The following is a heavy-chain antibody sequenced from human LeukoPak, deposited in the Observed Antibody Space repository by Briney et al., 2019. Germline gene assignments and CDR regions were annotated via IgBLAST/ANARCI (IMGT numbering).Heavy chain of an antibody. CDR2: IYPGESDI. V-gene: IGHV5-51*01. Sequence: GESLKISCKASGYTFSDYWIGWVRQMPGEGLEWMGIIYPGESDIRYSPSFQGQVTISADKSISTAYLQWSSLKASDTAIYYCARRGDYEWFDPWGQGTLVTVSS. D-gene: IGHD4-17*01. CDR1: GYTFSDYW. J-gene: IGHJ5*02. CDR3: ARRGDYEWFDP.